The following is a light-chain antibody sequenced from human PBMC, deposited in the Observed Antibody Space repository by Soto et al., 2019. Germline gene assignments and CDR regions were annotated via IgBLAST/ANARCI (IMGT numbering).Light chain of an antibody. CDR3: QQYNNWPPVT. CDR2: GAS. CDR1: QRVSSSY. V-gene: IGKV3-15*01. J-gene: IGKJ3*01. Sequence: IVLTQSRGTLSLSPGARATLSCRASQRVSSSYLAWYQQKPGQAPRLLIYGASTRATGIPARFSGSGSGTEFTLTISSLQSEDFAVYFCQQYNNWPPVTFGPGTKVDIK.